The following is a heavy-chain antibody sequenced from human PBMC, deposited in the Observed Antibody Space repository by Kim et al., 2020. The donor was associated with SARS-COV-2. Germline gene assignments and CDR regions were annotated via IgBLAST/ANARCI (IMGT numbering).Heavy chain of an antibody. CDR2: IYHSGST. V-gene: IGHV4-4*02. CDR3: ATRADYGDYGFTDY. CDR1: GGSISSSNW. Sequence: SETLSLTCAVSGGSISSSNWWSWVRQPPGKGLEWIGEIYHSGSTNYNPSLKSRVTISVDKSKNQFSLKLSSVTAADTAVYYCATRADYGDYGFTDYWGQGTLVTVSS. J-gene: IGHJ4*02. D-gene: IGHD4-17*01.